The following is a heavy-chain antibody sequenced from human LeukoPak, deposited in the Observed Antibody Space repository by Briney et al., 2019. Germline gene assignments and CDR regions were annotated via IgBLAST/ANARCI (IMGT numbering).Heavy chain of an antibody. D-gene: IGHD3-16*02. CDR2: IYHSGST. V-gene: IGHV4-4*02. Sequence: GSLRLSCAASGFTFRSYEMNWVRQPPGKGLEWIGEIYHSGSTNYNPSLTSRVTISVDKSKNQFSLKLSSVTAADTAVYYCAIEGLRLGELSLYQRWGQGTLVTVSS. J-gene: IGHJ4*02. CDR1: GFTFRSYEM. CDR3: AIEGLRLGELSLYQR.